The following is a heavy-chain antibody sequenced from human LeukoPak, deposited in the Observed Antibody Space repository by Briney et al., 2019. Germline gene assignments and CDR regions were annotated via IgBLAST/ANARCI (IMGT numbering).Heavy chain of an antibody. D-gene: IGHD3-10*01. Sequence: SETLSLTCSVSGASISSGSNYWGWIRQPPGKTLEWIGSIYSSGSTCYNSSLQSRVIIIIDTPENHFSLTLSSVTAADTAVYYCARSDGYGLVDIWGQGTMVTVSS. CDR1: GASISSGSNY. CDR2: IYSSGST. CDR3: ARSDGYGLVDI. V-gene: IGHV4-39*07. J-gene: IGHJ3*02.